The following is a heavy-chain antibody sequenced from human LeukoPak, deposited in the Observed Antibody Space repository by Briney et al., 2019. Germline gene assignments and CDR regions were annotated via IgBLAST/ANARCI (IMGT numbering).Heavy chain of an antibody. D-gene: IGHD6-6*01. CDR2: INHSGST. Sequence: PSETLSLTCAVYGGSFSGYYWSWIRQPPGKGLEWIGEINHSGSTNYNPSLKSRVPISVDTSKDQFSLKLSSVTAADTAVYYCARSTSSSSCYYFDYWGQGTLVTVSS. V-gene: IGHV4-34*01. CDR3: ARSTSSSSCYYFDY. J-gene: IGHJ4*02. CDR1: GGSFSGYY.